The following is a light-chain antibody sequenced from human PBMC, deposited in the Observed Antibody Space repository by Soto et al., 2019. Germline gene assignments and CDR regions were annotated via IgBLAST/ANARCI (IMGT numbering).Light chain of an antibody. Sequence: QSVLTQPASVSGSPGQSITISCTGTSSDLAIYNYVSWYQQQPGKAPKLMIYQVTNRPSGVSNRFSGSRSGNTASLTISGLQAEDEADYYCSSYTDSSNYVFGTGTKVIV. J-gene: IGLJ1*01. V-gene: IGLV2-14*01. CDR3: SSYTDSSNYV. CDR2: QVT. CDR1: SSDLAIYNY.